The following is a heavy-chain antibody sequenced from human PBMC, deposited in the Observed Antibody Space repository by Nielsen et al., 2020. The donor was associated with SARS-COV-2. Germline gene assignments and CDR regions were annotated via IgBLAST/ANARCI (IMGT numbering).Heavy chain of an antibody. CDR3: AKVDYGDYVGGFDY. V-gene: IGHV3-9*01. J-gene: IGHJ4*02. Sequence: LKISCAASGFTFDDYAMHWVRQAPGKGLEWVSGISWNSGSIGYADSVKGRFTISRDNAKNSLYLQMNSLRAEDTALYYCAKVDYGDYVGGFDYWGQGTLVTVSS. CDR1: GFTFDDYA. CDR2: ISWNSGSI. D-gene: IGHD4-17*01.